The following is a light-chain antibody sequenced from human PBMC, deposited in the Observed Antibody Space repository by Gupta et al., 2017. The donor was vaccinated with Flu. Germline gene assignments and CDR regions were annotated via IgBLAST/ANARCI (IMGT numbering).Light chain of an antibody. CDR3: QAWDSSSVV. V-gene: IGLV3-1*01. CDR2: HDT. Sequence: CSGEKLGEKFVAWYQQRPGQSPVLVMFHDTKRPSGIPERFSGSNSGNIATLTVSGTQSIDEADYYCQAWDSSSVVFGGGTKLTVL. CDR1: KLGEKF. J-gene: IGLJ2*01.